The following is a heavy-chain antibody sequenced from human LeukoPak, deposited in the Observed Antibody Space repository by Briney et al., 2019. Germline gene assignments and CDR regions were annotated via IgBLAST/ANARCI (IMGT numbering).Heavy chain of an antibody. CDR2: ISSSSSYI. V-gene: IGHV3-21*01. J-gene: IGHJ4*02. CDR1: GFTFSSYS. D-gene: IGHD3-10*01. Sequence: GGSLRLSCAASGFTFSSYSMNWVRQAPGKGLEWVSSISSSSSYIYYADSVKGRFTISRDNAKNSLYLQMNSLRAEDTAVYYCAGYGSGSPKRGSMFDYWGQGTLVTVSS. CDR3: AGYGSGSPKRGSMFDY.